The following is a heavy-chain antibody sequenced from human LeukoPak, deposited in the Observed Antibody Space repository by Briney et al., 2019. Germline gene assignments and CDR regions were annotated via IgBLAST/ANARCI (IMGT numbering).Heavy chain of an antibody. V-gene: IGHV5-51*01. Sequence: GESLKISCNGSGYSFTSYWIGWVRQMPGKGLEWMGIIYPGDSDTRYSPSFQGQVTISADKSISTAYLQWSSLKASDTAMYYCARPAATVAGTSAFDYWGQGTLVTVSS. D-gene: IGHD6-19*01. CDR1: GYSFTSYW. CDR3: ARPAATVAGTSAFDY. CDR2: IYPGDSDT. J-gene: IGHJ4*02.